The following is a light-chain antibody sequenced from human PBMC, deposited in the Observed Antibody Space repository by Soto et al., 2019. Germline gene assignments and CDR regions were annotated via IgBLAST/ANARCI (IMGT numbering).Light chain of an antibody. CDR1: QSVSSN. Sequence: IVMTQSPATLSVSPGERATLSCRASQSVSSNLAWYQQKPGQAPRLLIYGASTRATGIPARFSGSGSGTEFTLTISSLQSEDFAAYYCQQYNNWPGTFGQGTKV. V-gene: IGKV3-15*01. CDR2: GAS. J-gene: IGKJ1*01. CDR3: QQYNNWPGT.